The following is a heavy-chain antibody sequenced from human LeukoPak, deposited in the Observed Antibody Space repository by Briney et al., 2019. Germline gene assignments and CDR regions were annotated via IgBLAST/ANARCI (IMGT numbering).Heavy chain of an antibody. D-gene: IGHD3-22*01. J-gene: IGHJ4*02. CDR1: GGTFSNYA. Sequence: GASVKVSCKASGGTFSNYAISWVRQAPGQGLEWMGGIIPIFGTANSAREFQGRVTITADESTSTAYMELSSLRSEDTAVYYCAINYYDSSGYYLYYFDYWGQGTLVTVSS. CDR3: AINYYDSSGYYLYYFDY. CDR2: IIPIFGTA. V-gene: IGHV1-69*13.